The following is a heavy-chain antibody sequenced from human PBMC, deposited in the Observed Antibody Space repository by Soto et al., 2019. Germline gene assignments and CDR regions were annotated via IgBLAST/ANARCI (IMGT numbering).Heavy chain of an antibody. J-gene: IGHJ4*02. D-gene: IGHD3-16*01. V-gene: IGHV4-34*01. CDR2: LNPTGSP. CDR3: SRGITGESSTLPVFDF. Sequence: PSETLSLTRVVYWGSVTAYYWSSSLQPPGRGLQWMGELNPTGSPKYNPSLMSRVTMSVDTSKNHFSMKLVSVTAADTAVYYCSRGITGESSTLPVFDFWGQGSLVTV. CDR1: WGSVTAYY.